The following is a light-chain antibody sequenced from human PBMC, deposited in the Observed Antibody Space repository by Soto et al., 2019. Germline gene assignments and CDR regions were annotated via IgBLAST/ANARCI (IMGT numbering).Light chain of an antibody. J-gene: IGKJ1*01. V-gene: IGKV3-11*01. CDR3: QQRSLLSP. CDR1: QSVGSS. CDR2: DSS. Sequence: EMVLTQSPATLSFSPGERATLSCRTSQSVGSSLAWYQQKPGQPPRLLIYDSSNRATGIPGRFSGSGSGTEFTLNITSLEPADFAVYFSQQRSLLSPFDEGTKVDIX.